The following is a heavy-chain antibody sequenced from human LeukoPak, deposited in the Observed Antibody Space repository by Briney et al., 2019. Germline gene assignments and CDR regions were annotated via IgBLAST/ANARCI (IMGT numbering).Heavy chain of an antibody. CDR2: IYYSGST. D-gene: IGHD6-19*01. CDR3: ARRSGWYSSYYYTDV. J-gene: IGHJ6*03. Sequence: SETLSLTCTVSGGSISSSSYYWGWIRQPPGKGLEWIGSIYYSGSTYYNPSLKSRVTISVDTSKNQFSLKLSSVTAADTAVYYCARRSGWYSSYYYTDVWGKGTTVTVSS. CDR1: GGSISSSSYY. V-gene: IGHV4-39*01.